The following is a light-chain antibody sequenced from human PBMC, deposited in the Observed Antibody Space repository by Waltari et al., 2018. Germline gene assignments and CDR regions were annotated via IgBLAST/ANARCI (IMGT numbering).Light chain of an antibody. CDR3: QQYDSYSGT. CDR1: QSISIW. Sequence: DTQMTQSPSTLSVSVGDRVTITCRASQSISIWLAWYQQKPGKAHKLLIYKASSLESGVPSRFSGSGSWTDFTLTISSLQPDDFATYYCQQYDSYSGTFGQGTKVEIK. V-gene: IGKV1-5*03. CDR2: KAS. J-gene: IGKJ1*01.